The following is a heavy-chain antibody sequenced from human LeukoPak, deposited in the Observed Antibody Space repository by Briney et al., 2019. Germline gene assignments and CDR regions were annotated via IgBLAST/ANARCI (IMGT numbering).Heavy chain of an antibody. CDR1: GFTVSSNY. Sequence: GGSLRLSCAASGFTVSSNYMSWVRQAPGKGLEWVSVIYSGGSTYYADSVKGRFTISRDNSKKTLYLQMNSLRAEDTAVYYCARGTRGVYARSWGQGTLVTVSS. CDR3: ARGTRGVYARS. D-gene: IGHD2-8*01. V-gene: IGHV3-53*01. J-gene: IGHJ5*02. CDR2: IYSGGST.